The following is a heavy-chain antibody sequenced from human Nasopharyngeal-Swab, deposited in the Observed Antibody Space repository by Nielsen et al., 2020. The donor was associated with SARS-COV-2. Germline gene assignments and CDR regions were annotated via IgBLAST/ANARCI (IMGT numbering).Heavy chain of an antibody. CDR1: GFTFSSYD. CDR2: ISGSGGST. Sequence: GGSLRLSCAASGFTFSSYDMTWVRQAPGKGLEWVSTISGSGGSTNYADSVKGRFTISRDNSENTLYLQMNSLRAEDTAVYYCAKYFGSGAYEAFCDCWGHGALVTVSS. V-gene: IGHV3-23*01. CDR3: AKYFGSGAYEAFCDC. D-gene: IGHD3-3*01. J-gene: IGHJ4*01.